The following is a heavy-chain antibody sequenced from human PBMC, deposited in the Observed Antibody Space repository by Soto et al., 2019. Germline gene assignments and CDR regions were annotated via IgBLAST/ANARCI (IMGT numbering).Heavy chain of an antibody. CDR3: ARDLYVRYNWFDP. J-gene: IGHJ5*02. D-gene: IGHD3-16*01. CDR1: GDSVSSNSAA. CDR2: TYYRSKWYN. Sequence: PSQALSLTCALSGDSVSSNSAAWNWIGKSPSRGLEWLGRTYYRSKWYNDYAVSVKSRITINPDTSKNQFSLQLNSVTPEDTAVYYCARDLYVRYNWFDPWGQGTLVTVS. V-gene: IGHV6-1*01.